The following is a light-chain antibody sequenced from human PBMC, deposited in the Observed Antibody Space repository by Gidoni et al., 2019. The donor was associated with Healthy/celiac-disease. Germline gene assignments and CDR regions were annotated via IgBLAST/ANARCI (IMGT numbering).Light chain of an antibody. Sequence: QSALTQPASVSGSPGQSITISCTGTSSDVGGYNYVSWSQQHPGKAPKLMIYDVSNRPSGVSNRFSGSKSGKTASLTISGLQAEDEADYYCSSYTSSSTWVFGGGTKLTVL. J-gene: IGLJ3*02. CDR1: SSDVGGYNY. CDR2: DVS. CDR3: SSYTSSSTWV. V-gene: IGLV2-14*01.